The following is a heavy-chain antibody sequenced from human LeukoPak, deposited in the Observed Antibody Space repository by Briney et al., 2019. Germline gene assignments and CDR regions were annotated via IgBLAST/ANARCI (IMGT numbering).Heavy chain of an antibody. CDR3: ARWGTTAPSWFDL. CDR2: IYYSGST. V-gene: IGHV4-39*07. Sequence: SETLSLTCTVSGGSISSSSYYWGWLRQPQGRGLECSVSIYYSGSTYYNPSRRSRITISVYTSKNQFSLKLSSVTAADTAVYYCARWGTTAPSWFDLWGQGTLVTVSS. D-gene: IGHD3-16*01. J-gene: IGHJ5*02. CDR1: GGSISSSSYY.